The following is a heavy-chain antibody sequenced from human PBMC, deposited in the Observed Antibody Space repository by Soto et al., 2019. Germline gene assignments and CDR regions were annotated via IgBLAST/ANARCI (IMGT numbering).Heavy chain of an antibody. CDR1: GFTFSSYS. CDR2: ISSSSSYI. CDR3: ARLGVAYYYYGMDV. D-gene: IGHD3-16*01. J-gene: IGHJ6*02. V-gene: IGHV3-21*01. Sequence: PGGSLRLSCAASGFTFSSYSMNWVRQAPGKGLEWVSSISSSSSYIYYADSVKGRFTISRDNAKNSLYLQMNSLRAEDTAVYYCARLGVAYYYYGMDVWGQGTTVTVSS.